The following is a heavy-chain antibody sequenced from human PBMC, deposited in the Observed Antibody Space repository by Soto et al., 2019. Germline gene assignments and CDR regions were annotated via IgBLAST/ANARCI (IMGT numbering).Heavy chain of an antibody. CDR1: GFTFSDYY. D-gene: IGHD2-15*01. CDR3: ARDRAPYWCWFDP. CDR2: ISSSGSTI. Sequence: PGGSLRLSCAASGFTFSDYYMSWIRQAPGKGLEWVSYISSSGSTIYYADSVKGRFTISRDNAKNSLYLQMNSLRAEDTAVYYCARDRAPYWCWFDPWGQGTLVTVSS. V-gene: IGHV3-11*01. J-gene: IGHJ5*02.